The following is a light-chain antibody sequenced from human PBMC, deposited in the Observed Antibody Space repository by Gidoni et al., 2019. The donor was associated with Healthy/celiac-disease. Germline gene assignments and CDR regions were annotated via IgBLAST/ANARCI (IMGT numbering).Light chain of an antibody. J-gene: IGKJ1*01. CDR3: QQYGSSPRT. Sequence: IVLTQSPGPLSLSPGVRATLSCRASQSVSSSYLAWYQQKPGQAPRLLIYGASSRATGVPDRFSGSGSGTDFTLTISRLEPEDFAVYYCQQYGSSPRTFGQGTKVEIK. CDR1: QSVSSSY. V-gene: IGKV3-20*01. CDR2: GAS.